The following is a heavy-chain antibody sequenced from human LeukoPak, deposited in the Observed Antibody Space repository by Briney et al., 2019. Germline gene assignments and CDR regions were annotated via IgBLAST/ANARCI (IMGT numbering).Heavy chain of an antibody. J-gene: IGHJ4*02. CDR3: ARDSGDSSGYYLAGGGPFDY. D-gene: IGHD3-22*01. V-gene: IGHV1-69*04. CDR2: IIPILGIA. Sequence: GASVKVSCKASGGTFSIYTISCVRQAPGQGLEWMGRIIPILGIANYAQKFQGRVTITGDKSTSTAYMEPSSLRSEGTAVYYCARDSGDSSGYYLAGGGPFDYWGQGTLVTVSS. CDR1: GGTFSIYT.